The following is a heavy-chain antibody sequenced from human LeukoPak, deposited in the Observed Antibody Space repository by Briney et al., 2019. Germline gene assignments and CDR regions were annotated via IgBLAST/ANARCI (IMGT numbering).Heavy chain of an antibody. CDR3: ARVGGGGSLRYSDWLPIRNYYYYYGMDV. D-gene: IGHD3-9*01. V-gene: IGHV1-18*01. CDR2: ISAYNGNT. Sequence: ASVKVSCKASGYTFTSYGISWVRQAPGQGLEWMGWISAYNGNTNYAQKLQGRVTMTTDTSTSTADMELMSLRSDDTAVYYCARVGGGGSLRYSDWLPIRNYYYYYGMDVWGQGTTVTVSS. J-gene: IGHJ6*02. CDR1: GYTFTSYG.